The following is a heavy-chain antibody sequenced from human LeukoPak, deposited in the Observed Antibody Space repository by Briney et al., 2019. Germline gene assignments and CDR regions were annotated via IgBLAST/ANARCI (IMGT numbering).Heavy chain of an antibody. J-gene: IGHJ6*02. CDR1: GGSISSYY. Sequence: SETLSLTCTVSGGSISSYYWSWIRQPAGKGLEWIGRIYTSGSTNYNPSIKSRVTMSVDTSKNQFSLKLSSVTAADTAVYYCARGEGAVAGYYYYGMDVWGQGTTVTVSS. CDR2: IYTSGST. D-gene: IGHD6-19*01. V-gene: IGHV4-4*07. CDR3: ARGEGAVAGYYYYGMDV.